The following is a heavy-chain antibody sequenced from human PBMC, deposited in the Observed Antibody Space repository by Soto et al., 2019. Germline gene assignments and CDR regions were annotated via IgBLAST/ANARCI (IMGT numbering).Heavy chain of an antibody. CDR2: IIPIFGTA. CDR3: AARHFWSRPWTDRRLDY. V-gene: IGHV1-69*06. CDR1: GGTFSSYA. Sequence: GASVKVSCKASGGTFSSYAISWVRQAPGQGLEWMGGIIPIFGTANYAQKFQGRVTITADKSKSHFSLNLTSVTAADTAVYYCAARHFWSRPWTDRRLDYWGQGTLVTVSS. J-gene: IGHJ4*02. D-gene: IGHD3-3*02.